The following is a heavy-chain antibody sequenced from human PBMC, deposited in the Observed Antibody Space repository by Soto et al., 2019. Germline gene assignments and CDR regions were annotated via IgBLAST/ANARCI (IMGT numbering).Heavy chain of an antibody. Sequence: GGSLRLSCAASGLTVSNAYMAWVRQAPGMGLEWVSVIYDNGTTYYADSVKGRFTISRDTSTNTLSLQMDSLRAEDTAVYYCVRCRPSGRNYGLDVWGQGTTVTVSS. D-gene: IGHD3-10*01. CDR2: IYDNGTT. J-gene: IGHJ6*02. CDR1: GLTVSNAY. CDR3: VRCRPSGRNYGLDV. V-gene: IGHV3-53*01.